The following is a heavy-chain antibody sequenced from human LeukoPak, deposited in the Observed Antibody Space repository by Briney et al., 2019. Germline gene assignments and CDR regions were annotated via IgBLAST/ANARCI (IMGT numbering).Heavy chain of an antibody. J-gene: IGHJ4*02. CDR2: IYYTGRA. Sequence: SETLSLTCTVSGGSISRYYWSWIRQPPGTGLEWIGYIYYTGRADYNPSLKSRVSMSVDTSKNQFSLRVNSMTAADTAVYYCARGDFWSGAPTDWGQGTLVGVSS. D-gene: IGHD3-3*01. V-gene: IGHV4-59*01. CDR3: ARGDFWSGAPTD. CDR1: GGSISRYY.